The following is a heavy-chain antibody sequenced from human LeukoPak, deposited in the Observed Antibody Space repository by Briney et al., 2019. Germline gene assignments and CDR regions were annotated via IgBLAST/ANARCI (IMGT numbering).Heavy chain of an antibody. D-gene: IGHD3-16*01. CDR1: GFTFSSYD. V-gene: IGHV3-13*01. CDR3: ARALGSSGFDAFDI. J-gene: IGHJ3*02. CDR2: IGTAGDT. Sequence: PGGSLRLSCAASGFTFSSYDMHWVRQATGKGLEWVSAIGTAGDTYYPGSVKGRFTISRENAKNSLYLQMNSLRAGDTAVYYCARALGSSGFDAFDIWGQGTMVTVSS.